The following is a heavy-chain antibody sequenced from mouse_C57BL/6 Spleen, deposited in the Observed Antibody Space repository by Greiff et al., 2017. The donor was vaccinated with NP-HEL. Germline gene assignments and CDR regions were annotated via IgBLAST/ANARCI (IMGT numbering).Heavy chain of an antibody. CDR3: ASGPYYYGSSSWFAY. D-gene: IGHD1-1*01. CDR1: GYAFSSSW. CDR2: IYPGDGDS. J-gene: IGHJ3*01. Sequence: QVQLKQSGPELVKPGASVKISCKASGYAFSSSWMNWVKQRPGKGLEWFGRIYPGDGDSTYNGKFKGKATLTADKSSSTAYMQLSSLTSEDSAVYFCASGPYYYGSSSWFAYWGQGTLVTVSA. V-gene: IGHV1-82*01.